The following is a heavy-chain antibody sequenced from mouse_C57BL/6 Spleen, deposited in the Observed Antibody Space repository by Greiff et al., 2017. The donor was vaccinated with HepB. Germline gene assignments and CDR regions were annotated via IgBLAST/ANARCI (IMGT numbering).Heavy chain of an antibody. V-gene: IGHV1-82*01. CDR2: IYPGDGDT. CDR3: ARGGTRGAMDY. CDR1: GYAFSSSW. D-gene: IGHD3-3*01. J-gene: IGHJ4*01. Sequence: QVQLQQSGPELVKPGASVKISCTASGYAFSSSWMNWVKQRPGKGLEWIGRIYPGDGDTNYNGKFKGKGTLTADKSSSTAYMHLSSLTSEDSAVYFCARGGTRGAMDYWGQGTSVTVSS.